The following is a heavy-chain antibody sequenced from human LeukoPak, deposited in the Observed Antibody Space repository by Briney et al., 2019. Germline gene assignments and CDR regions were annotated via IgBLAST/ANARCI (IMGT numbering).Heavy chain of an antibody. J-gene: IGHJ4*02. CDR2: ISTSGSYI. V-gene: IGHV3-21*01. Sequence: AGGSLRLSWAASRFTLRTYTMNWVRQAPGKGLEWVSSISTSGSYIYYADSVKGRFTISRDNANSSLYLQMNSLRAEDTAMYYCARGGGDTAMGYWGQGTLVTVSS. CDR1: RFTLRTYT. D-gene: IGHD5-18*01. CDR3: ARGGGDTAMGY.